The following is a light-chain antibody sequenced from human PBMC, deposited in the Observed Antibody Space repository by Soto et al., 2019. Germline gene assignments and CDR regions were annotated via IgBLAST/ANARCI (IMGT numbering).Light chain of an antibody. Sequence: VWTQPPGTLSLSPGYGAPISCLASQSVVTSYLAWYQQRDGQSPRLLIYGALYRAPGIPDRFSGRGSGTDCTLSSSRLDPEDFAVYYCQYYDESMWTFGQGTKVDI. V-gene: IGKV3-20*01. CDR2: GAL. CDR1: QSVVTSY. CDR3: QYYDESMWT. J-gene: IGKJ1*01.